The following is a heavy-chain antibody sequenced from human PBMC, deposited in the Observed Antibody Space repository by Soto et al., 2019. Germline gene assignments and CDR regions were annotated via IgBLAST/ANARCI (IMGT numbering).Heavy chain of an antibody. CDR2: ISGSGGST. J-gene: IGHJ1*01. CDR1: GFTFSSYA. Sequence: EVQLLESGGGLVQPGGSLRLSCAASGFTFSSYAMSWVRQAPGKGLEWVSAISGSGGSTYYADSVKGRFTISRDNSKNTLYLQKNRLRVEEKAVYYGATDKSLSKVGAKRMVDFQHWGQGTLVTVSS. D-gene: IGHD1-26*01. V-gene: IGHV3-23*01. CDR3: ATDKSLSKVGAKRMVDFQH.